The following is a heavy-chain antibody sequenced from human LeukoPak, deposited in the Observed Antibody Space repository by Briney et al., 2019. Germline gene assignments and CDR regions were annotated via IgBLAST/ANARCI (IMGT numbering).Heavy chain of an antibody. CDR1: GYTFTSYW. J-gene: IGHJ4*02. CDR3: ARQTAMGRSGDY. V-gene: IGHV5-51*01. D-gene: IGHD5-18*01. CDR2: IDPSDSET. Sequence: GESLKISCKASGYTFTSYWIGWVRQLPGKGLEWMGIIDPSDSETRYTPSFQGQVTISSDKSLSTAYLQWNSLKASDTAMYYCARQTAMGRSGDYWGQGTLVTVSS.